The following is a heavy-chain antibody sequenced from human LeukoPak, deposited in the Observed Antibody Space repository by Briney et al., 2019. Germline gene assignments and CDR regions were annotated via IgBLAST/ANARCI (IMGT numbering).Heavy chain of an antibody. D-gene: IGHD3/OR15-3a*01. V-gene: IGHV3-15*01. CDR2: IKSTTDGATT. CDR1: GIILSNAW. CDR3: TDFGY. J-gene: IGHJ4*02. Sequence: GGSLRPSCAASGIILSNAWMSWVRQAPGKGLEWVGRIKSTTDGATTDYAAPVKGRFTISRDDSKNTLYLQMNSLKNEDTAVYYCTDFGYWGQGTLVTVSS.